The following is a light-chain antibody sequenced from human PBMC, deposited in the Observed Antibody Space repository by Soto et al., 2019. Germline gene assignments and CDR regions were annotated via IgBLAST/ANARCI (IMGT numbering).Light chain of an antibody. V-gene: IGLV2-14*03. J-gene: IGLJ1*01. Sequence: QSVRTQPASVSGSPGQSIAISCTGTSSDVGSYNSVSWYQQYPGKAPKLMIPDVNNRPSGISDRFSGSKSGNTASLTISGLQAEDEADYYCSSFTSSTSYVFGTGTKVTVL. CDR2: DVN. CDR3: SSFTSSTSYV. CDR1: SSDVGSYNS.